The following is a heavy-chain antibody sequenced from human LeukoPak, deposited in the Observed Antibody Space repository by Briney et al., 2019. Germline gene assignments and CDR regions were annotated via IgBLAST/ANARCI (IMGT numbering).Heavy chain of an antibody. CDR1: GFTFSDYY. V-gene: IGHV3-11*01. CDR3: ARDVVVVPAAAYYYYGMDV. CDR2: ISSSGSTI. D-gene: IGHD2-2*01. Sequence: GGSLRLSCAASGFTFSDYYMSWIRQAPGKGLEWVSYISSSGSTIYYADSVKGRFTISRDNAKNSLYLQMNSLRAEDTAVYYCARDVVVVPAAAYYYYGMDVWGQGTTVTVSS. J-gene: IGHJ6*02.